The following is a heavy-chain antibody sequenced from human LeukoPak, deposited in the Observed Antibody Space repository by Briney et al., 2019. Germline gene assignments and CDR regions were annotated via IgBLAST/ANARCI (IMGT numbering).Heavy chain of an antibody. CDR2: INHSGST. D-gene: IGHD2-2*01. CDR1: GGSFSGYY. CDR3: ARGYCSSTSCYYYYGMDV. J-gene: IGHJ6*02. Sequence: SETLSLTCAVYGGSFSGYYWSWIRQPPGKGLGWIGEINHSGSTNYNPSLKSRVTISVDTSKNQFSLKLSSATAADTAVYYCARGYCSSTSCYYYYGMDVWGQGTTVTVSS. V-gene: IGHV4-34*01.